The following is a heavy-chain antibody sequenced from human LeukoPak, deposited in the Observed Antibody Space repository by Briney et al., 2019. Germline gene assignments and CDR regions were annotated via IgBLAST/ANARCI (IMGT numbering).Heavy chain of an antibody. D-gene: IGHD3-9*01. CDR2: IYYSGST. CDR1: GGSISSSSYY. V-gene: IGHV4-39*07. J-gene: IGHJ6*02. Sequence: SETLSLTCTVSGGSISSSSYYWGWIRQPPGKGLEWIGSIYYSGSTYYNPSLKSRVTISVDTSKNQFSLKLSSVTAADTAVYYCARAQLRYFDWTYGMDVWGQGTTVTVSS. CDR3: ARAQLRYFDWTYGMDV.